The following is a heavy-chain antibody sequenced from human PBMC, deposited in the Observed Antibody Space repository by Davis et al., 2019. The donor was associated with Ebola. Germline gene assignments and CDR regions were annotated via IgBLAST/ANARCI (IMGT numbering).Heavy chain of an antibody. Sequence: ASVKVSCKASGYTFFGYGISWIRQAPGQGLEWMGWINAGNGKTKYSQKFQGRVTITRDTSASTAYMELSSLRSDDTAVYFCARRNYYGSGTVYFDPWGQGTLVTVSS. CDR2: INAGNGKT. J-gene: IGHJ4*02. CDR1: GYTFFGYG. CDR3: ARRNYYGSGTVYFDP. D-gene: IGHD3-10*01. V-gene: IGHV1-18*01.